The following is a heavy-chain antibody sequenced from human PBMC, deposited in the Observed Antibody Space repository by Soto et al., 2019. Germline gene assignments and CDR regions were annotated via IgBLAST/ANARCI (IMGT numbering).Heavy chain of an antibody. CDR2: INAYDGDT. J-gene: IGHJ6*03. D-gene: IGHD2-2*01. CDR3: ATMGVLVPATIAYYFYYMDV. V-gene: IGHV1-18*01. Sequence: QVQLVQSGADAKKPGASVKVSCKASGYTFTNYGISWVRQAPGQGLEWMGWINAYDGDTNYAQKFQGRVTMTTDTSTSTAFMEVRSLRSDDTAVYYCATMGVLVPATIAYYFYYMDVWGKGTTVTVSS. CDR1: GYTFTNYG.